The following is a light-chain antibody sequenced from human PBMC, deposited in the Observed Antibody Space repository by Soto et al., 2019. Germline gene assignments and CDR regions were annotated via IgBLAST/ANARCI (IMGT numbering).Light chain of an antibody. CDR1: QSVSSSY. CDR3: QQYNNWPQT. CDR2: DAS. V-gene: IGKV3-15*01. Sequence: EIVLTQSPATLSLSPGERATLSCSVSQSVSSSYLAWYQQRPGQAPRLLIYDASTRATGVPASFSGSGSGTGFTLTISSLQSEDFALYYCQQYNNWPQTFGQGTKVDIK. J-gene: IGKJ1*01.